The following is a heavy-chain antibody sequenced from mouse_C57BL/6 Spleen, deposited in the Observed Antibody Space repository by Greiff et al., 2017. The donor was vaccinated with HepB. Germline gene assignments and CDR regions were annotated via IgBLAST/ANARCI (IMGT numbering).Heavy chain of an antibody. V-gene: IGHV1-9*01. D-gene: IGHD2-3*01. CDR2: ILPGSGST. J-gene: IGHJ4*01. CDR3: AREWYDGYWSMDY. Sequence: QVQLQQSGAELMKPGASVKLSCKATGYTFTGYWIEWVKQRPGHGLEWIGEILPGSGSTNYNEKFKGKATFTADTSTNTASMKLRSLTTDDSAIYYCAREWYDGYWSMDYWGQGASVTVSS. CDR1: GYTFTGYW.